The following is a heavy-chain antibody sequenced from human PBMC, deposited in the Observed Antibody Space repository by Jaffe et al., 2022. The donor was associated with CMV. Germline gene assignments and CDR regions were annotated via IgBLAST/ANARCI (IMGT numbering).Heavy chain of an antibody. D-gene: IGHD3-22*01. CDR1: GFTFDDYT. CDR3: AKDNAPRHYDPHAFDI. V-gene: IGHV3-43*01. CDR2: ISWDGGST. Sequence: EVQLVESGGVVVQPGGSLRLSCAASGFTFDDYTMHWVRQAPGKGLEWVSLISWDGGSTYYADSVKGRFTISRDNSKNSLYLQMNSLRTEDTALYYCAKDNAPRHYDPHAFDIWGQGTMVTVSS. J-gene: IGHJ3*02.